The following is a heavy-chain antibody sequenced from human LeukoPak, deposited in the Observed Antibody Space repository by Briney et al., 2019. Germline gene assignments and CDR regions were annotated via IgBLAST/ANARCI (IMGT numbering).Heavy chain of an antibody. CDR1: GGSISSSSYY. V-gene: IGHV4-39*07. CDR2: IYYSGST. D-gene: IGHD6-13*01. J-gene: IGHJ4*02. CDR3: AVEAASYYFDY. Sequence: SETLSLTCTVSGGSISSSSYYWGWIRQPPGKGLEWIGSIYYSGSTYYNPSLKSRVTISVDTSKNQFSLKLSSVTAADTAVYYCAVEAASYYFDYWGQGTLVTVSS.